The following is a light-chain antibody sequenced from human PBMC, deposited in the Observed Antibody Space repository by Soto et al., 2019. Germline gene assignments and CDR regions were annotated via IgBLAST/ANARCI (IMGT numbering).Light chain of an antibody. Sequence: EIVLTQSPATLSVSPGERATLSCRASQSVGNNFAWYQQKPGPAPRLLIFAASTRATGVPARFSGSGSGTEFTRIISSLQSEDFGVYYCQQYGDLPLTCGGGAKVEIE. J-gene: IGKJ4*01. CDR1: QSVGNN. V-gene: IGKV3-15*01. CDR3: QQYGDLPLT. CDR2: AAS.